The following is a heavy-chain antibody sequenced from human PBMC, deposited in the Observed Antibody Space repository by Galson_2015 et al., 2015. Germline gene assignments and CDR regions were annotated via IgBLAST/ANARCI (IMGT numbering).Heavy chain of an antibody. CDR1: GFTFRDYS. Sequence: SLRLSCAASGFTFRDYSMNCVRQAPGKGLEWISYISNGGSTIYYADSVKGRFTISRDNAKNSLYLQMNSLGDEDTAVYYCARDGPGVLRFLDVWGKGTTVTVSS. V-gene: IGHV3-48*02. CDR2: ISNGGSTI. CDR3: ARDGPGVLRFLDV. D-gene: IGHD3-3*01. J-gene: IGHJ6*04.